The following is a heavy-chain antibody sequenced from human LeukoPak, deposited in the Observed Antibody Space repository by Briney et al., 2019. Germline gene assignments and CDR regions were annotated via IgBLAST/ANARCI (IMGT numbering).Heavy chain of an antibody. CDR2: IIPIFGTA. CDR1: GGTFSNYA. Sequence: ASVKVSCKASGGTFSNYAISWVRQAPEQGLEWMGGIIPIFGTANYAQKFQGRVTITTDESTSTAYMELSSLRSEDTAVYYCATSALKVFWSGYYYFDYWGQGTLVTVSS. CDR3: ATSALKVFWSGYYYFDY. D-gene: IGHD3-3*01. V-gene: IGHV1-69*05. J-gene: IGHJ4*02.